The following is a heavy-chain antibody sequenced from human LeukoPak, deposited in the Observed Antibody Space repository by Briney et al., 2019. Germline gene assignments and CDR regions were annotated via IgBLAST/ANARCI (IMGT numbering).Heavy chain of an antibody. CDR3: AKDISLTGTTSCFDY. CDR2: ISWNSGSI. V-gene: IGHV3-9*01. J-gene: IGHJ4*02. Sequence: PGGSLRLSCAASGFTVSSNYMSWVRQAPGKGLEWVSGISWNSGSIGYADSVKGRSTISRDNAKNSLYLQMNSLRAEDTALYYCAKDISLTGTTSCFDYWGQGTLVTVSS. D-gene: IGHD1-7*01. CDR1: GFTVSSNY.